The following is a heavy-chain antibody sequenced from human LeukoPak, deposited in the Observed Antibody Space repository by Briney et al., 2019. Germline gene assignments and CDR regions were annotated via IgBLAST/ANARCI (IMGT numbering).Heavy chain of an antibody. CDR1: GGSISSYY. J-gene: IGHJ4*02. CDR3: ARSSSGGFYTRFDY. Sequence: SETLSLTCTVSGGSISSYYWSWIRQPPGKGLEWVGHISYSGSTSYNPSLKSRVTISVDTSKNQFSLKLSSVTAADTAVYYCARSSSGGFYTRFDYWGQGTLVTVSS. V-gene: IGHV4-59*01. CDR2: ISYSGST. D-gene: IGHD3-22*01.